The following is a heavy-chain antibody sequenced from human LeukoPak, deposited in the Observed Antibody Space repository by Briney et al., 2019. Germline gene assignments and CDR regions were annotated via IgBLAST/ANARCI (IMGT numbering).Heavy chain of an antibody. CDR3: AKRVVGCSSSSCYIALDA. CDR2: ISGSGYST. CDR1: GFTFTDYA. J-gene: IGHJ5*02. D-gene: IGHD2-2*02. V-gene: IGHV3-23*01. Sequence: GGSLRLSCAASGFTFTDYAMSWVRQAPGKGLEWVSAISGSGYSTYFADSVKGRFTISRDNSKNTLYLQMTSLRAEDTAMYYCAKRVVGCSSSSCYIALDAWGQGNLVTVSS.